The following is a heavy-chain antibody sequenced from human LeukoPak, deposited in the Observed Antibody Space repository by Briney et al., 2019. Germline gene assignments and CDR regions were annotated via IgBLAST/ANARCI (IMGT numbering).Heavy chain of an antibody. V-gene: IGHV3-23*01. D-gene: IGHD2-2*01. Sequence: PGGSLRLSCAASGFTFSIYAMSWVRQAPGKGLEWVSVISDASATNTYYADSVKGRFTISRDNSKNTLYLQMNSLRAEDTAVYYCAKGPQSTYYYYMDVWGKGTTVTVSS. CDR2: ISDASATNT. CDR3: AKGPQSTYYYYMDV. J-gene: IGHJ6*03. CDR1: GFTFSIYA.